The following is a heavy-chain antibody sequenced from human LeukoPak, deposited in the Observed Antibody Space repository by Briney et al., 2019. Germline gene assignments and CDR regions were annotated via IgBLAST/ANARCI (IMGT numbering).Heavy chain of an antibody. CDR3: VRDPAPETASTDAFDI. J-gene: IGHJ3*02. CDR1: GDSISSGSFY. D-gene: IGHD5-18*01. Sequence: SETLSLTCTVSGDSISSGSFYWGWIRQPPGKGLEWIGSIYYSGSTYYNPSLKSRFTISVDTSKNQFSLQLNSVTAADTAVYYCVRDPAPETASTDAFDIWGQGTMVTVSS. V-gene: IGHV4-39*07. CDR2: IYYSGST.